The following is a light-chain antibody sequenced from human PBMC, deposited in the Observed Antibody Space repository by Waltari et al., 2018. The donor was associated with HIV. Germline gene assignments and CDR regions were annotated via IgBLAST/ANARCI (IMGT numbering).Light chain of an antibody. CDR3: KQYAKSPRT. CDR1: QSVISS. Sequence: VFTQSPATLSSSPGERVTLSCGSSQSVISSLAWYQQKPGQAPRLLIYDALNRATGIPDRFSGSGSGTDFTLKISRLEPEDFAVYFCKQYAKSPRTFGQGTKVEIK. V-gene: IGKV3D-20*01. CDR2: DAL. J-gene: IGKJ1*01.